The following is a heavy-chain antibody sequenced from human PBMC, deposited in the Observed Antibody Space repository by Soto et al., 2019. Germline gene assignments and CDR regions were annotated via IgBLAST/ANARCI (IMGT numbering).Heavy chain of an antibody. V-gene: IGHV4-31*03. J-gene: IGHJ4*02. Sequence: SETLSLTCTVSGGSISSGGYYWSWIRQHPGKGLEWIGYIYYSGSTYYNPSLKSRVTISVDTSKNQFSLKLSSVTDADTAVYYCARGTPGSYSGSSSALDYWGQGTLVTVSS. CDR2: IYYSGST. CDR1: GGSISSGGYY. D-gene: IGHD1-26*01. CDR3: ARGTPGSYSGSSSALDY.